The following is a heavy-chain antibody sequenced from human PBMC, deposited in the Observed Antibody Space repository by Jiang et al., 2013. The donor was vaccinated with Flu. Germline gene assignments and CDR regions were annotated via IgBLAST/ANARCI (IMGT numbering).Heavy chain of an antibody. CDR2: ISPYNGYT. CDR3: TRVSGGAPVYHFDY. Sequence: GAEVKKAWGLSEGRPARRSGYTFASYGINWVRQAPGQGLEWMGWISPYNGYTNYAQNLQGRVTLTIDTSTSVAYMELRSLRSDDTAIYYCTRVSGGAPVYHFDYWGQGAQVTVSS. V-gene: IGHV1-18*01. J-gene: IGHJ4*02. CDR1: GYTFASYG. D-gene: IGHD2-8*02.